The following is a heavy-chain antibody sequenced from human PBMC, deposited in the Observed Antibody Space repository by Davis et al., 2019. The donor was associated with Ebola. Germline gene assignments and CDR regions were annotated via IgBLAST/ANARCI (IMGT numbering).Heavy chain of an antibody. V-gene: IGHV4-39*01. CDR2: IYYSGST. J-gene: IGHJ4*02. CDR1: GGSISSSSYY. CDR3: ARVRTGPDGYFDY. D-gene: IGHD1/OR15-1a*01. Sequence: MPGGSLRLSCTVSGGSISSSSYYWGWIRQPPGKGLEWIGSIYYSGSTYYNPSLKSRVTISVDTSKNQFSLKLTSVTAADTAVYYCARVRTGPDGYFDYWGQGILVTVSS.